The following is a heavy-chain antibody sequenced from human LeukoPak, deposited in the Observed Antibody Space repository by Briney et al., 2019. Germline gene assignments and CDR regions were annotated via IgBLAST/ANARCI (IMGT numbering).Heavy chain of an antibody. CDR2: INHSGST. Sequence: SETLSLTCAVYGGSFSGYYWSWIRQPPGKGLEWIGEINHSGSTNYNPSLKSRVTISVDTSKNQFSLKLSSVTAADTAVYYCARDERSSWYWLDAFDIWGQGTMVTVSS. J-gene: IGHJ3*02. D-gene: IGHD6-13*01. CDR3: ARDERSSWYWLDAFDI. CDR1: GGSFSGYY. V-gene: IGHV4-34*01.